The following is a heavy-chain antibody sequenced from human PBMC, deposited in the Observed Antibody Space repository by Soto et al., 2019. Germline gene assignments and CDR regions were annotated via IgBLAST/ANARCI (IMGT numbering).Heavy chain of an antibody. J-gene: IGHJ4*02. V-gene: IGHV4-31*03. D-gene: IGHD2-15*01. Sequence: QVQLQESGPGLVKPSQTLSLTCTVSGGSIIDGQNYLNWLRQHPERGLERLGYIKYRGTTNNSPALKSRIVISIDMSKNQSSLRLTSVTAADTAVYYCARDAPGVAPYWGQGTLVTVSS. CDR2: IKYRGTT. CDR3: ARDAPGVAPY. CDR1: GGSIIDGQNY.